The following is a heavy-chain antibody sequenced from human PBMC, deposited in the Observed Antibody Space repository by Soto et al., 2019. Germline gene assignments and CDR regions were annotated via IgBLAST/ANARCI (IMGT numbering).Heavy chain of an antibody. CDR1: GFTFSSYA. D-gene: IGHD3-22*01. J-gene: IGHJ4*02. CDR2: ISYDGSNK. CDR3: ARWGVNYYDSSGYYRYYFDY. Sequence: QVQLVESGGGVVQPGRSLRLSCAASGFTFSSYAMHWVRQAPGMGLEWVAVISYDGSNKYYADSVKGRFTISRDNSKNTLYLQMNSLRAEDTAVYYCARWGVNYYDSSGYYRYYFDYWGQGTLVTVSS. V-gene: IGHV3-30-3*01.